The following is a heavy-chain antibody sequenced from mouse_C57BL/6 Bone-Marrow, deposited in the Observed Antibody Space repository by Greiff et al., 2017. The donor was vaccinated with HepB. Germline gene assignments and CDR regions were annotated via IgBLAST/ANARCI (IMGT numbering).Heavy chain of an antibody. CDR2: ISYDGSN. Sequence: DVQLQESGPGLVKPSQSLSLTCSVTGYSITSGYYWNWIRQFPGNKLEWMGYISYDGSNNYNPSLKNRISITRDTSKNQFFLKLNSVTTEDTATYYCAKGLLRFDYWGQGTTLTVSS. J-gene: IGHJ2*01. D-gene: IGHD1-1*01. V-gene: IGHV3-6*01. CDR1: GYSITSGYY. CDR3: AKGLLRFDY.